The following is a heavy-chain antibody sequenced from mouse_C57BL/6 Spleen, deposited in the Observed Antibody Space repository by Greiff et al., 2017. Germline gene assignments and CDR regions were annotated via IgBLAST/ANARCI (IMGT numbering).Heavy chain of an antibody. Sequence: QVQLPQPGAELVRPGSSVKLSCKASGYTFTSYWMHWVKQRPIQGLEWIGNIDPSDSEPHYHQKVKDKATLTVDKSSSPAYVQLSSLTSEDSAVYYCAREEASYDGAMDYWGQGTSVTVSS. CDR1: GYTFTSYW. D-gene: IGHD2-3*01. CDR3: AREEASYDGAMDY. V-gene: IGHV1-52*01. CDR2: IDPSDSEP. J-gene: IGHJ4*01.